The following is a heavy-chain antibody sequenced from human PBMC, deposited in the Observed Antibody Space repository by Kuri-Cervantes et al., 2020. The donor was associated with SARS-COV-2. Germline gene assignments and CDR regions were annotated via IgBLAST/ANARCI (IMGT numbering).Heavy chain of an antibody. CDR1: GGSISSSSYY. CDR2: INHSGST. CDR3: ARGGLRVRGVIPYYYGMDV. D-gene: IGHD3-10*01. Sequence: ESLKISCTVSGGSISSSSYYWGWIRQPPGKGLEWIGEINHSGSTNYNPSLKSRVTISVDTSKNQFSLKLSSVTAADTAVYYCARGGLRVRGVIPYYYGMDVWGQGTTVTVSS. V-gene: IGHV4-39*07. J-gene: IGHJ6*02.